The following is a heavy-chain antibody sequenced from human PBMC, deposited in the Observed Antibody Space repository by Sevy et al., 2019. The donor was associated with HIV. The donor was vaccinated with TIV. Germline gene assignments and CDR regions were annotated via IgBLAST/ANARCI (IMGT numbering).Heavy chain of an antibody. V-gene: IGHV3-30-3*01. CDR2: ISYDGSNK. D-gene: IGHD2-2*01. J-gene: IGHJ6*02. CDR3: ARDGCSSTSCPLDYYYGMDV. Sequence: GGSLRLSCAASGFTFSSYAMHWVRQAPGKGLEWVAVISYDGSNKYYADSVKGRFTISRDNSKNTLYLQMNSLRAEDTAVYYCARDGCSSTSCPLDYYYGMDVWGQGTTVTVSS. CDR1: GFTFSSYA.